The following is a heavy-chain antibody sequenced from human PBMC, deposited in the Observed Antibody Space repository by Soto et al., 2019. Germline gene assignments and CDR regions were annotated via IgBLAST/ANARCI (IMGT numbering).Heavy chain of an antibody. Sequence: QVQLVQSGAEVKKPGSSVKVSCKASGGTFSSYAISWVRQAPGQGLEWLGGIIPIFGTANYAQKFQGRVTINADESTSTDSMQLSSLRSDDTAVYYCARYYYDSSGYPLGPNDYYYGMDVWGQGTTVTVSS. CDR3: ARYYYDSSGYPLGPNDYYYGMDV. CDR1: GGTFSSYA. J-gene: IGHJ6*02. CDR2: IIPIFGTA. V-gene: IGHV1-69*01. D-gene: IGHD3-22*01.